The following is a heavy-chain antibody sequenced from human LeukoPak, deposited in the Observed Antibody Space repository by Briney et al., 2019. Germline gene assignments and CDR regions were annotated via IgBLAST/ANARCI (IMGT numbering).Heavy chain of an antibody. J-gene: IGHJ3*02. CDR3: ARSGCSSTRCYYDAFDI. Sequence: GASVKVSCKASGYTFTSYDINWVRQATGQGLEWMGWMNPNSGNTGYAQKFQGRVTMTRNTSISTAYMELSSLRSEDTAVYYCARSGCSSTRCYYDAFDIWGQGTMVTVSS. D-gene: IGHD2-2*01. CDR1: GYTFTSYD. V-gene: IGHV1-8*01. CDR2: MNPNSGNT.